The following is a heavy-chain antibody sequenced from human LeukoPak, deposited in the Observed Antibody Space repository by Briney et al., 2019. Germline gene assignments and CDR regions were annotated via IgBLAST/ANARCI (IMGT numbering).Heavy chain of an antibody. V-gene: IGHV4-4*02. D-gene: IGHD1-26*01. J-gene: IGHJ4*02. CDR2: IYRSGHT. CDR1: GDSIRGGNW. Sequence: PSETLSLTCAVSGDSIRGGNWWSWLRQSPGMGLERIGEIYRSGHTNYNPSLESRLTISVDLSTNHFYLKLNSVTAADTAVYYCARGYSGSSPTNWGQGTLVTVSS. CDR3: ARGYSGSSPTN.